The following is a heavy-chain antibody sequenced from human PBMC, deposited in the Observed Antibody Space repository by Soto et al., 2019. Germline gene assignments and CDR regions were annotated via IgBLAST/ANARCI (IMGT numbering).Heavy chain of an antibody. J-gene: IGHJ4*02. Sequence: SQTLSLTCAISVDSVSNNSAAWNWIRQSPSRGLEWLGRTYQRSELYNDYAPSVKSRITINPDTSKNQFSLQLNSVTPEDTAVYYCAREVSSGWYMYYFDYWGQGSMVPVSS. CDR2: TYQRSELYN. D-gene: IGHD6-19*01. V-gene: IGHV6-1*01. CDR3: AREVSSGWYMYYFDY. CDR1: VDSVSNNSAA.